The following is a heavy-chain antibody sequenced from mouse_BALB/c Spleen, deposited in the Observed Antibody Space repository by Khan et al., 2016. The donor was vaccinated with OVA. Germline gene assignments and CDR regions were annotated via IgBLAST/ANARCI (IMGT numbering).Heavy chain of an antibody. D-gene: IGHD1-1*01. CDR2: ISSGGSFT. CDR3: VGTPGYYGSNYFDY. V-gene: IGHV5-9-3*01. J-gene: IGHJ2*02. CDR1: GFTFSNYA. Sequence: EVELVESGGGLVQPGGSLKVSCAATGFTFSNYAMSWVRQTPEKRLEWVATISSGGSFTYYPDSVKGRFTISRDNAKNTLYLQMGSLRSEDTAMYYCVGTPGYYGSNYFDYWGQGTSLTASS.